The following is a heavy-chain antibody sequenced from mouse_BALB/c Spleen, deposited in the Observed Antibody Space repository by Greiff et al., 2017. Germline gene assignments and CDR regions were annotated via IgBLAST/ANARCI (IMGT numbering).Heavy chain of an antibody. J-gene: IGHJ2*01. V-gene: IGHV2-9*02. CDR3: ARFDDNYFDY. Sequence: VKLVESGPSLVAPSQSLSITCTVSGFSLTSYGVHWVRQPPGKGLEWLGVIWAGGSTNYNSALMSRLSISKDNSKSQVFLKMNSLQTDDTARYYCARFDDNYFDYWGQGTTLTVSS. D-gene: IGHD2-3*01. CDR2: IWAGGST. CDR1: GFSLTSYG.